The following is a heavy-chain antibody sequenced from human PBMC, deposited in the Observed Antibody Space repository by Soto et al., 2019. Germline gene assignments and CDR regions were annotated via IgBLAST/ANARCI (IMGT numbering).Heavy chain of an antibody. CDR1: GFTFTSSA. D-gene: IGHD6-13*01. J-gene: IGHJ3*02. CDR2: IVVGSGTT. V-gene: IGHV1-58*01. CDR3: EAPSIAEAGTVAFDS. Sequence: QMQLVQAGPEVKKPGTSVKVSCKASGFTFTSSAVQWVRQARGQRLEWIGWIVVGSGTTNYAQKFQERVTITRDMSTSTADMELSSLRAEATAVYYCEAPSIAEAGTVAFDSWGQGTMVTVSS.